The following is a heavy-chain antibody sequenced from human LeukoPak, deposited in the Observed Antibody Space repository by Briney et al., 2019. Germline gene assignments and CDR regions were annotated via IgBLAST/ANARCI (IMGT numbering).Heavy chain of an antibody. CDR2: IYYSGST. CDR1: GGSISSSSYY. D-gene: IGHD6-6*01. CDR3: ASYSSSPFDY. J-gene: IGHJ4*02. Sequence: SETLSLTCTVSGGSISSSSYYWGWIRQPPGKGLEWIGSIYYSGSTYYNPSPKSRVTISVDTSKNQFSLKLSSVTAADTAVYYCASYSSSPFDYWGQGTLVTVSS. V-gene: IGHV4-39*01.